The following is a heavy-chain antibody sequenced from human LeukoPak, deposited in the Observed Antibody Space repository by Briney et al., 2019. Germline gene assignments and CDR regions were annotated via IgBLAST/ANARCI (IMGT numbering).Heavy chain of an antibody. D-gene: IGHD6-13*01. V-gene: IGHV3-30*18. CDR3: AKSSYSSSWYQILAFDI. CDR2: ISYDGSNK. CDR1: GFTFSSYG. Sequence: TGGSLRLSCAASGFTFSSYGMHWVRQAPGKGLEWVAVISYDGSNKYYADSVKGRFTISRDNSKNTLYLQMNSLRAEDTAVYYCAKSSYSSSWYQILAFDIWGQGTMVTVSS. J-gene: IGHJ3*02.